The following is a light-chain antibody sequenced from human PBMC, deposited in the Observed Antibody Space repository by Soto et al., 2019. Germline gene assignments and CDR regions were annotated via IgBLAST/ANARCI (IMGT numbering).Light chain of an antibody. CDR1: QSISDW. J-gene: IGKJ1*01. CDR2: DAS. V-gene: IGKV1-5*01. CDR3: QHYNSYSPWT. Sequence: DIQMTQSPSTLSASVGDRVSITCRASQSISDWLAWYQQKPGKAPKLLIYDASNLETGVPSRFSGSGSGTEFTLTISSLQPDDFATYYCQHYNSYSPWTFGQGTKVEIK.